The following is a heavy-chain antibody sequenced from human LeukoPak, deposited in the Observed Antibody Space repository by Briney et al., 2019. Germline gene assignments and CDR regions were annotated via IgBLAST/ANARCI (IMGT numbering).Heavy chain of an antibody. Sequence: GGSLRLSCAASGFTFSSYGMHWVRQAPGKGLEWVAFIRYDGSNKYYSDSVKGRFTVSRDTFKNTLYLQMKSLRPEDTAVYYCAKDRSALRYFDWLFSDWGQGILVSVSS. CDR2: IRYDGSNK. V-gene: IGHV3-30*02. CDR3: AKDRSALRYFDWLFSD. J-gene: IGHJ4*02. D-gene: IGHD3-9*01. CDR1: GFTFSSYG.